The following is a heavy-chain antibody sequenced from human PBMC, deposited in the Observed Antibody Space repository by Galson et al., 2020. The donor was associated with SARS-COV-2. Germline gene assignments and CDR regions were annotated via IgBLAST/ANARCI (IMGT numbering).Heavy chain of an antibody. CDR1: GFTFSSYG. Sequence: GGSLRLSCAASGFTFSSYGMHWVRQAPGKGLEWVAVISYDGSNKYYADSVKGRFTISRDNSKNTLYLQMNSLRAEDTAVYYCAKIALGLNYYDSSDSSVEPYYFDYWGQGTLVTVSS. CDR3: AKIALGLNYYDSSDSSVEPYYFDY. J-gene: IGHJ4*02. D-gene: IGHD3-22*01. V-gene: IGHV3-30*18. CDR2: ISYDGSNK.